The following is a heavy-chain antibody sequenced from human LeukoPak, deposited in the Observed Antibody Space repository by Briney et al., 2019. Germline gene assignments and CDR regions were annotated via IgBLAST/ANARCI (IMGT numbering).Heavy chain of an antibody. CDR1: GFTFSDYA. Sequence: GGSLRLSCAASGFTFSDYAMHWVRQAPGKGLEWVAVISKDGSDKYYPGSVRGRFTISRDNSKNTIYLQMDSLRAEDTAVYYCARDRVVGLAPFDPWGQGTLVTVSS. J-gene: IGHJ5*02. V-gene: IGHV3-30-3*01. CDR2: ISKDGSDK. CDR3: ARDRVVGLAPFDP. D-gene: IGHD2-15*01.